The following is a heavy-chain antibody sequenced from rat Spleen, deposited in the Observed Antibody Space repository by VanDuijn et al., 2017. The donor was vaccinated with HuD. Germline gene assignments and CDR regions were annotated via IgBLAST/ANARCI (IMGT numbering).Heavy chain of an antibody. CDR3: ARTTYDYFDY. CDR1: GFTFSNYG. D-gene: IGHD2-1*01. Sequence: EVQLVESGGGLVQPGRSLKLSCAASGFTFSNYGMAWVRQAPTKGLEWVASISYDGGSTYYRDSVKGRFTISRDNAKSTLYLQMNSLRSEDTAAYYCARTTYDYFDYWGQGVMVTVSS. V-gene: IGHV5-29*01. J-gene: IGHJ2*01. CDR2: ISYDGGST.